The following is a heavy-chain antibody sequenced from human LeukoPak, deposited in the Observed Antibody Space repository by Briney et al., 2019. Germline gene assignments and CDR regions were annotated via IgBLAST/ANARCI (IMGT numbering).Heavy chain of an antibody. CDR1: GYTFTGYY. D-gene: IGHD2-2*01. CDR2: INPNSGGT. Sequence: ASVKDSCKASGYTFTGYYMHWVRQAPGQGLEWMGWINPNSGGTNYAQKFQGRVTMTRDTSISTAYMELSRLRSDDTAVYYCARGGEVCSSSSCYRGHDYWGQGTLVTVSS. J-gene: IGHJ4*02. CDR3: ARGGEVCSSSSCYRGHDY. V-gene: IGHV1-2*02.